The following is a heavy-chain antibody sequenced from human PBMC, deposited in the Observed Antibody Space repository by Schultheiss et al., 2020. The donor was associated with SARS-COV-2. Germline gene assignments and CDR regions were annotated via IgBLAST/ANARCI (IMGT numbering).Heavy chain of an antibody. CDR1: GFTFSSYG. V-gene: IGHV3-30*03. Sequence: GGSLRLSCAASGFTFSSYGMHWVRQAPGKGLEWVAVISYDGSNKYYADSVKGRFTISRDNSKNTLYLQMNSLRAEDTAVYYCARDGAQELLEYYFDYWGQGTLVTVSS. CDR2: ISYDGSNK. D-gene: IGHD1-26*01. J-gene: IGHJ4*02. CDR3: ARDGAQELLEYYFDY.